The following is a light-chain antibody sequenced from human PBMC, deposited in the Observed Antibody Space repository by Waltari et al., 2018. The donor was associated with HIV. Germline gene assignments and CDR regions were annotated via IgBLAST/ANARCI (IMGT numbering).Light chain of an antibody. CDR1: QSVSSY. CDR3: QQRSNWPPWT. Sequence: EIVLTQSPAPLSLSPGERATLSCRASQSVSSYLAWYQQKPGQAPRLLIYDASNRASGIPARFSGSGSGTDFTLTISSPEPEDFAVYYCQQRSNWPPWTFGQGTKVEIK. CDR2: DAS. V-gene: IGKV3-11*01. J-gene: IGKJ1*01.